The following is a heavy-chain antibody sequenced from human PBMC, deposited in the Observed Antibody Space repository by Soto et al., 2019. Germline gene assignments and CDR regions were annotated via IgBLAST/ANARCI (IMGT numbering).Heavy chain of an antibody. V-gene: IGHV3-30*04. Sequence: QVQLEEAGGGVVQPGRSLSLSCAASGFTFSSFSLHWVREAPGKGLEWLALISYDGRTKYNPDSVKGRFIISRDNSKNTLYLQLNSLTPEDTAVYYCARTTTVAGTPEFDYWGQGTLVTVSS. CDR3: ARTTTVAGTPEFDY. CDR1: GFTFSSFS. J-gene: IGHJ4*02. D-gene: IGHD6-19*01. CDR2: ISYDGRTK.